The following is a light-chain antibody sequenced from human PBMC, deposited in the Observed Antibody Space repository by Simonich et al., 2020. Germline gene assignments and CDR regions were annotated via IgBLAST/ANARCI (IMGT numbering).Light chain of an antibody. V-gene: IGKV4-1*01. CDR2: WSA. Sequence: DIVMTQSPDSLAVSLGERATINCKSSQSVLYSSNNNDYLAGYQQTPGQPPKLLIYWSATRESGVPDRFSGSGSGTDFTLTISSLQAEDVAVYYCQQYYSTPRTFGQGTKVEIK. CDR1: QSVLYSSNNNDY. J-gene: IGKJ1*01. CDR3: QQYYSTPRT.